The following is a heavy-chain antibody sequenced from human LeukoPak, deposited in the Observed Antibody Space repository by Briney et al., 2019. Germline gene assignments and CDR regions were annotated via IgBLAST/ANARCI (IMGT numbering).Heavy chain of an antibody. V-gene: IGHV3-23*01. Sequence: GGSLRLSCAASGFTLSNYAMNWVRQAPGKGLEWVSVVIGSSGSTDYADSVKGRFTISRDNSKNTLYLQMNSLRPEDTAVYYCAGYFCSGGSCYRYFDWGQGTLVTVSS. CDR3: AGYFCSGGSCYRYFD. D-gene: IGHD2-15*01. J-gene: IGHJ4*02. CDR1: GFTLSNYA. CDR2: VIGSSGST.